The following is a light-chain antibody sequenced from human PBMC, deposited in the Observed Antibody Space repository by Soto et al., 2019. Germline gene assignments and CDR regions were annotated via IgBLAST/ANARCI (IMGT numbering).Light chain of an antibody. CDR3: SSYTSSSTIVYV. V-gene: IGLV2-14*01. Sequence: QSSLTQPSSVSVSPGQSITISCTGTISDVGGYNYVSWYQQHPGKAPKLMIYEVSNRPSGVSNRSSGSKSGNTASLTISGLQAEDEADYYCSSYTSSSTIVYVYGTGTKVTVL. CDR2: EVS. CDR1: ISDVGGYNY. J-gene: IGLJ1*01.